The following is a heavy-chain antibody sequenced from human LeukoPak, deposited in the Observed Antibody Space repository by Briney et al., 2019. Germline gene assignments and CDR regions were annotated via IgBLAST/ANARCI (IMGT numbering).Heavy chain of an antibody. V-gene: IGHV5-51*01. CDR3: ARSRGIQLWFIAFDI. CDR1: GYNFTNYW. CDR2: IYPGDSDT. Sequence: GESLKISCKGSGYNFTNYWIGWVRQMPGKGLEWMGIIYPGDSDTRYSPSFQGQVTISADKSISTAYLQWSSLKASDTAMYYCARSRGIQLWFIAFDIWGQGTMVTVSS. D-gene: IGHD5-18*01. J-gene: IGHJ3*02.